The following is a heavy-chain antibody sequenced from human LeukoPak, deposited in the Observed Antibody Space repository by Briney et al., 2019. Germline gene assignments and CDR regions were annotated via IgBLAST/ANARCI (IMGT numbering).Heavy chain of an antibody. CDR3: AKSHSVGYRGYFDY. V-gene: IGHV1-69*02. J-gene: IGHJ4*02. D-gene: IGHD5-12*01. CDR2: IVPFLGIE. Sequence: SVKVSCMASGGTFINHSLNWVRQAPGQGLEWMGKIVPFLGIENYAQKFQGRVTITADKSTNTAYMQLRGLTSDDTAVYYCAKSHSVGYRGYFDYWGQGTLVTVSS. CDR1: GGTFINHS.